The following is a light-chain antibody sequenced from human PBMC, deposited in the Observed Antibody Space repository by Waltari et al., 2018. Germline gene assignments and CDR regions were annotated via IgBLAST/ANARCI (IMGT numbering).Light chain of an antibody. V-gene: IGLV2-23*01. CDR3: CSYAGSGSWV. CDR1: SRDVGPYNL. CDR2: ESS. Sequence: QSALTQPASVSGSPGQSISISCIGTSRDVGPYNLVSWYQHHPGKAPKLIVFESSKPPSGVSNRFAGSKAANTASLIISGLQADDEADYYCCSYAGSGSWVFGGGTKVTVI. J-gene: IGLJ3*02.